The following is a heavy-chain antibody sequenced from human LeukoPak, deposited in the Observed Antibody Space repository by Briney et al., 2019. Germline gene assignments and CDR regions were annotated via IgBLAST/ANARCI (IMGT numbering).Heavy chain of an antibody. CDR3: ASPEPALSNYRTLGVEFDY. J-gene: IGHJ4*02. CDR2: ISGSGGST. D-gene: IGHD4-11*01. CDR1: GFTFSSYA. Sequence: PGGSLRLSCAASGFTFSSYAMSWVRQAPGKGLEWVSAISGSGGSTYYADSVKGRFTISRDNSKNTLYLQMNSLRAEDTAVYYCASPEPALSNYRTLGVEFDYWGQGTLVTVSS. V-gene: IGHV3-23*01.